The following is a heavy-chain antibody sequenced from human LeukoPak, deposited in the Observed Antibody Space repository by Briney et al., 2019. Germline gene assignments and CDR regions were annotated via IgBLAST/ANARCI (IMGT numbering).Heavy chain of an antibody. CDR1: GFTVSSNY. CDR2: MDGDGINT. V-gene: IGHV3-74*01. Sequence: GGSLRLSCAASGFTVSSNYMSWVRQAPGKGLVWVSRMDGDGINTNYADSVKGRFTISRDNAKKTLYLQMNSLRVEDTAVYYCARASFRGFDYWGQGTLVTVSS. CDR3: ARASFRGFDY. D-gene: IGHD3-16*01. J-gene: IGHJ4*02.